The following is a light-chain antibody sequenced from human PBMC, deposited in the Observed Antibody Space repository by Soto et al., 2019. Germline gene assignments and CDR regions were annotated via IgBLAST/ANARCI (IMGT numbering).Light chain of an antibody. J-gene: IGKJ1*01. CDR3: LQHNSYPT. CDR2: AAS. V-gene: IGKV1-17*01. Sequence: DIQMTQSPSSLSASVEDRVIITCRASQSISNHLNWYQQKPGKAPKLLIFAASSLQSGVPSRFSGSGSGTEFTLTISSLQPEDFATYYCLQHNSYPTFGQGTKVDIK. CDR1: QSISNH.